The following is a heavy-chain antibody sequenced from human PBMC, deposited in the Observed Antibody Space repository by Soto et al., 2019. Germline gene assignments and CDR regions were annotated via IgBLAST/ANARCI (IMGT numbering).Heavy chain of an antibody. V-gene: IGHV3-11*06. J-gene: IGHJ5*02. Sequence: PGGSLKLSCAGSGFSFGDSYMSWIRQAPGKGLEWLSYISPGSRYPAYADSVKGRFTISRDNAKRSLYLQMMSLTAEDTAIYYCVRGGGGGLFDPWGQGTMVTVSS. D-gene: IGHD2-15*01. CDR1: GFSFGDSY. CDR2: ISPGSRYP. CDR3: VRGGGGGLFDP.